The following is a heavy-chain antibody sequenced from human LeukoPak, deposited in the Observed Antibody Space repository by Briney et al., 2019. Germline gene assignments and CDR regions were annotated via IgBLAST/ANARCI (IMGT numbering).Heavy chain of an antibody. D-gene: IGHD5-18*01. CDR3: ASMVFGYSYGQGDYFDY. CDR2: IYYSGST. CDR1: GGSISSSSYY. V-gene: IGHV4-39*07. Sequence: SETLSLTCTVSGGSISSSSYYWGWIRQPPGKGLEWIGSIYYSGSTYYNPSLKSRVTISVDTSKNQFSLKLSSVTAADTAVYYCASMVFGYSYGQGDYFDYWGQGTLVTVSS. J-gene: IGHJ4*02.